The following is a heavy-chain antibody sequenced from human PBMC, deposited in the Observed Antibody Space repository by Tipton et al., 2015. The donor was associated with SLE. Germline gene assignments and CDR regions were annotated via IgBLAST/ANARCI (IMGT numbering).Heavy chain of an antibody. CDR1: GFTFSSYA. J-gene: IGHJ6*02. CDR2: ISWDGGST. V-gene: IGHV3-43D*03. Sequence: SLRLSCVASGFTFSSYAMSWVRQAPGKGLEWVSLISWDGGSTYYADSVKGRFTISRDNSKNSLYLQMNSLRAEDTALYYCAKDSNGMDVWGQGTTVTVSS. CDR3: AKDSNGMDV.